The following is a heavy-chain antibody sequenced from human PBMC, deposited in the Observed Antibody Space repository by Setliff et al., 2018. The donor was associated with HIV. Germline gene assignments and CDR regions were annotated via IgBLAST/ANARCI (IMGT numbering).Heavy chain of an antibody. D-gene: IGHD3-3*01. J-gene: IGHJ3*02. V-gene: IGHV4-39*01. CDR2: SFYSGIT. CDR3: ARTKTFYDFWGGYYTHGAFKI. Sequence: SETLSLTCTVSGGSFTSRSYYWGWIRQPPGKGLELIGSSFYSGITYYNPSLKSRVTISGYTSKNQFSLNLTPVTAADTAVYYCARTKTFYDFWGGYYTHGAFKIWGLGTMVTVSS. CDR1: GGSFTSRSYY.